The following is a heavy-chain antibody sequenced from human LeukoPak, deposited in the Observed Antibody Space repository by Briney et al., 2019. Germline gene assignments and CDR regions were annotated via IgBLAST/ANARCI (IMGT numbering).Heavy chain of an antibody. CDR3: AAGQSDFWNGYYVR. D-gene: IGHD3-3*01. Sequence: GASVKVSCKASGGTFSSYAISWVRQAPGQGLEWMGRIIPILGIANYAQKFQGRVTITADKSTSTAYMELSSLRSEDTAVYYCAAGQSDFWNGYYVRWGQGTLVTVSS. V-gene: IGHV1-69*04. J-gene: IGHJ4*02. CDR1: GGTFSSYA. CDR2: IIPILGIA.